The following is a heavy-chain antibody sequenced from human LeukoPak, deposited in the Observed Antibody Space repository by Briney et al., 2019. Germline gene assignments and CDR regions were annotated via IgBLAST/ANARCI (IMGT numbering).Heavy chain of an antibody. V-gene: IGHV4-34*01. CDR2: INHSGST. CDR3: ARREGTVTHMYY. Sequence: SETLSLTCAVYGGSFSGYYWSWIRQPPGKGLEWIGEINHSGSTNYNPSLKSRVTISVDTSKNQFSLKLSSVTAADTAVYYCARREGTVTHMYYWGQGTLVTVSS. J-gene: IGHJ4*02. CDR1: GGSFSGYY. D-gene: IGHD4-17*01.